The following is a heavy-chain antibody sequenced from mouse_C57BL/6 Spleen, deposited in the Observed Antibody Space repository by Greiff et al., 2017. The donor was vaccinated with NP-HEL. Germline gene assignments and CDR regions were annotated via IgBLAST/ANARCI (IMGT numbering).Heavy chain of an antibody. CDR3: AGEADGPEIFAY. J-gene: IGHJ3*01. V-gene: IGHV1-4*01. CDR1: GYTFTSYT. Sequence: QVQLQQSGAELARPGASVKMSCKASGYTFTSYTMHWVKQRPGQGLEWIGYINPSSGDTKYNQKFKDKATLTADKSSSTAYMQLSSLTSEDSAVYYCAGEADGPEIFAYWGQGTLVTVSA. D-gene: IGHD2-3*01. CDR2: INPSSGDT.